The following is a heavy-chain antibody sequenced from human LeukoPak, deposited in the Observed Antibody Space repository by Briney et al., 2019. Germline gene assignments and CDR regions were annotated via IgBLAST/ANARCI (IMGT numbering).Heavy chain of an antibody. V-gene: IGHV3-74*01. J-gene: IGHJ4*02. CDR2: INSDGSST. D-gene: IGHD3-22*01. Sequence: GGSLRLSCAASGFTLSSYWMHWVRQAPGKGLVWVSRINSDGSSTNYADSVKGRFTISRDNAKNTLYLQMNSLRAEDTALYYCAREVSEGFDFWGQGTLVTVSS. CDR3: AREVSEGFDF. CDR1: GFTLSSYW.